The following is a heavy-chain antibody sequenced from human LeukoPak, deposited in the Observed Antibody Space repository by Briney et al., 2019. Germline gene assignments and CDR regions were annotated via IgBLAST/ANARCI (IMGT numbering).Heavy chain of an antibody. Sequence: ASVTVSCTASGYTFTSYVMHWVRQAPGQRLEWMGWINAGNGNTKYSQKFQGRVTITRDTSASTAYMELSSLRSEDTAVYYCARDPGYYYGMDVWGQGTTVTVSS. V-gene: IGHV1-3*01. CDR3: ARDPGYYYGMDV. CDR2: INAGNGNT. J-gene: IGHJ6*02. CDR1: GYTFTSYV.